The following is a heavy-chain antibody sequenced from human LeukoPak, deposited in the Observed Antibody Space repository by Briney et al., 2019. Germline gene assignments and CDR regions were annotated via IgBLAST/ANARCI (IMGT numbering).Heavy chain of an antibody. D-gene: IGHD4-11*01. V-gene: IGHV4-4*02. Sequence: SETLSLTCAVSGGSITSSNWWSWVRQPPGKGLEWIGEIYYTGNTNYNPSLRSRVTISVDKSNNQFSLNLSSVTAADTAVYYCAKSNAWDWFDPWGQGTLVTVSS. CDR2: IYYTGNT. J-gene: IGHJ5*02. CDR1: GGSITSSNW. CDR3: AKSNAWDWFDP.